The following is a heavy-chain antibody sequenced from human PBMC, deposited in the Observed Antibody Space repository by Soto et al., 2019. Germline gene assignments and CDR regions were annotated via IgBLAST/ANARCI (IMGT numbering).Heavy chain of an antibody. Sequence: QVQLLPSGAEVKKPGASVKVSCKASGYTFTNYGITWVRQAPGQGLEWLGWISAYNGDTHYTQRLQGRVTMTTDTSTSTAYMELRGLRSDDTAVYYCARVLQLVGYFYYYLDVWGKGTTVTVSS. CDR2: ISAYNGDT. D-gene: IGHD6-6*01. CDR3: ARVLQLVGYFYYYLDV. CDR1: GYTFTNYG. J-gene: IGHJ6*03. V-gene: IGHV1-18*01.